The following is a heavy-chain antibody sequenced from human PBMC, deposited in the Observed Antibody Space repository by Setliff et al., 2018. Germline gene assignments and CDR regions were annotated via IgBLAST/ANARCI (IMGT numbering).Heavy chain of an antibody. CDR2: ISPDGTIT. Sequence: PGGSLRLSCAASGFTFRKYWMYWVRQVPGKGLVWVSRISPDGTITNYADSAKGRFTISRDDSKNTLYLQMNSLRADDTAVYYCARGSYGLTEHYWGQGTLVTVSS. CDR3: ARGSYGLTEHY. CDR1: GFTFRKYW. D-gene: IGHD5-18*01. J-gene: IGHJ4*02. V-gene: IGHV3-74*01.